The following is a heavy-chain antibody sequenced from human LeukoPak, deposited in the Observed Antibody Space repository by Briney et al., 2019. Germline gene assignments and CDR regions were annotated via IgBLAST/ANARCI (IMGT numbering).Heavy chain of an antibody. Sequence: SETLSLTCTVSGGSISSSPYYWGWVRQPPGKGLEWIASIYRSGSTLYDPSLKGRVTVSIDTSKNQFSLRLNSVTSADTAVYFCARGPDYSSSYAANWFDPWGQGTLVTVSS. CDR3: ARGPDYSSSYAANWFDP. D-gene: IGHD6-13*01. CDR2: IYRSGST. J-gene: IGHJ5*02. V-gene: IGHV4-39*01. CDR1: GGSISSSPYY.